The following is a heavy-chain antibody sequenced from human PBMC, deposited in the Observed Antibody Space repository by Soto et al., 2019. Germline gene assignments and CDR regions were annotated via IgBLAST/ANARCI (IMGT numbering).Heavy chain of an antibody. CDR2: IRSKANSYAT. Sequence: PGGSLRLSCAASGFTFSGSAMHWVRQASGKGLEWVGRIRSKANSYATAYAASGKGRFTISRDDSKNTAYLQMNSLKTEATAVYYCTRRSPSYYFDYWGQGTLVTVSS. J-gene: IGHJ4*02. D-gene: IGHD6-6*01. V-gene: IGHV3-73*01. CDR3: TRRSPSYYFDY. CDR1: GFTFSGSA.